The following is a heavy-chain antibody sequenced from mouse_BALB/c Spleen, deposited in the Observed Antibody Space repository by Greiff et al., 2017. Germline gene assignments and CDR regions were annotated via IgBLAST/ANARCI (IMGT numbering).Heavy chain of an antibody. J-gene: IGHJ4*01. Sequence: VKLQESGAELAKPGASVKMSCKASGYTFTSYWMHWVKQRPGQGLEWIGYINPSTGYTEYNQKFKDKATLTADKSSSTAYMQLSSLTSEDSAVYYCARWEPYYAMDYWGQGTSVTVSS. V-gene: IGHV1-7*01. CDR1: GYTFTSYW. D-gene: IGHD4-1*01. CDR3: ARWEPYYAMDY. CDR2: INPSTGYT.